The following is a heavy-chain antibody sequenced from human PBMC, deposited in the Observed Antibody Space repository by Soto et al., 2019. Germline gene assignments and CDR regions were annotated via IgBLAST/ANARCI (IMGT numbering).Heavy chain of an antibody. J-gene: IGHJ4*02. Sequence: SETLSLTCAVYGESFSGYIWTCIRQTPGKGLQWIGQINHSGSASYNPSLKSRVTISVHTSNSQFSLELSSVTAADTAVYYCARGLITGSHYSGGWYYFDSWGQGTQVTVSS. V-gene: IGHV4-34*01. CDR2: INHSGSA. D-gene: IGHD6-19*01. CDR3: ARGLITGSHYSGGWYYFDS. CDR1: GESFSGYI.